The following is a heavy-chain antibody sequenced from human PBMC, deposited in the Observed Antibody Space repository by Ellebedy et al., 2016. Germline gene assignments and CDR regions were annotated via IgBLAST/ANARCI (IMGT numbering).Heavy chain of an antibody. CDR1: GGSVSGDY. J-gene: IGHJ3*01. V-gene: IGHV4-59*02. CDR2: VFHTGAT. D-gene: IGHD1-1*01. CDR3: AKWNAAWNAFDV. Sequence: SETLSLTCNISGGSVSGDYWNWIRRPPGKGLEWIGFVFHTGATFYNPSLKSRVTMSVDTSMSQISLRLMSVTAADTAVYYCAKWNAAWNAFDVWGLGTMVTVSS.